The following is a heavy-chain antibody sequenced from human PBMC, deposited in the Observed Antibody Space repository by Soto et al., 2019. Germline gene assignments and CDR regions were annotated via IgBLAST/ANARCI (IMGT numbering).Heavy chain of an antibody. V-gene: IGHV3-53*01. J-gene: IGHJ6*02. CDR2: IYSGDST. Sequence: EVQLVESGGGLVQPGGSLRLSCAASGFTISNNYMNWVRQAPGKGLEWVSFIYSGDSTNYADSVKGRFTISRDNSKNTVYLEQNPVRGGERGGYYLGRGGGATGEYYYHYYTLDVWGQGTTVTVSS. CDR3: GRGGGATGEYYYHYYTLDV. CDR1: GFTISNNY. D-gene: IGHD1-26*01.